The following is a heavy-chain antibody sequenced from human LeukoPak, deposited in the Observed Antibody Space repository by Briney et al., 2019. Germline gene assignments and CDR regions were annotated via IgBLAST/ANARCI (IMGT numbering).Heavy chain of an antibody. Sequence: PGGSLRLSCAASGFTFDSYAMNWVRRPPGKGLEWVSTITTNGETTHYADSVKGRFTISRDNSKNTVYLQMNSLRVEDTAIYYCAKLWEPDWGQGSLVSVSS. J-gene: IGHJ4*02. D-gene: IGHD1-26*01. V-gene: IGHV3-23*01. CDR1: GFTFDSYA. CDR2: ITTNGETT. CDR3: AKLWEPD.